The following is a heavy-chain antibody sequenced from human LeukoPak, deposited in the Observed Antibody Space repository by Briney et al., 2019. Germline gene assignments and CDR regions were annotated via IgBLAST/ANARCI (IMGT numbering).Heavy chain of an antibody. CDR3: ARDRQQLVLWA. J-gene: IGHJ5*02. CDR1: GFTFDDHG. CDR2: ISSSSSYI. D-gene: IGHD6-13*01. Sequence: GGSLRLSCAASGFTFDDHGMSWVRQVPGKGLEWVSSISSSSSYIYYADSVKGRFTISRDNAKNSLYLQMNSLRAEDTAVYYCARDRQQLVLWAWGQGTLVTVSS. V-gene: IGHV3-21*01.